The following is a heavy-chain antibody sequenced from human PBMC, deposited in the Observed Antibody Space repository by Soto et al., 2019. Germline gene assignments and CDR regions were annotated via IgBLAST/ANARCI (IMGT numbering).Heavy chain of an antibody. Sequence: QVQLVESGGGVVQPGRSLRVSCAASGFTVSRSAMHWVRQAPGKGLEWVAVISYDGSRKYYADSVKGRFTISRDNSNNTLDLQMNSLRPEDTAVYYCARGGAYGEREFEYWGQGTPVTVSS. CDR1: GFTVSRSA. D-gene: IGHD4-17*01. J-gene: IGHJ4*02. CDR3: ARGGAYGEREFEY. CDR2: ISYDGSRK. V-gene: IGHV3-30*03.